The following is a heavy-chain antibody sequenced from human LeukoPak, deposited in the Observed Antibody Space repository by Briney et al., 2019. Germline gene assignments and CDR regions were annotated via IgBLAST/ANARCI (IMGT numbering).Heavy chain of an antibody. CDR3: AKTPGIAAAGPWFDP. D-gene: IGHD6-13*01. CDR1: GGSISSYY. J-gene: IGHJ5*02. CDR2: IYYSGST. Sequence: SETLSLTCTVSGGSISSYYWSWIRQPPGKGLEWVGYIYYSGSTNYNPSLKSRVTISVDTSKNQFSLKLSSVTAADTAVYYCAKTPGIAAAGPWFDPWGQGTLVTVSS. V-gene: IGHV4-59*01.